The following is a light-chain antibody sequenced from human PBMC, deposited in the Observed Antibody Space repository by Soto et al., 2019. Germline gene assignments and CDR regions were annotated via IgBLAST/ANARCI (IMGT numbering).Light chain of an antibody. V-gene: IGKV1-5*01. CDR1: QSVGYW. Sequence: IQMTQSPSTLSASVGDRVTITCRASQSVGYWLAWYQQKPGKVPKLLIYDASSLASGVPSRFSGSGSGTEFTLTISSLQPDDFASFYCQEYNSYTWTFGQGTKVDIK. CDR3: QEYNSYTWT. J-gene: IGKJ1*01. CDR2: DAS.